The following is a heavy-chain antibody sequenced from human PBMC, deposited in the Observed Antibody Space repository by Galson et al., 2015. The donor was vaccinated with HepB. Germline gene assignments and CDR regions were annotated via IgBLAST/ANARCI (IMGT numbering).Heavy chain of an antibody. CDR1: GFTSSDHY. CDR3: VVPRKGSSSDAFEI. Sequence: SLRLSCAASGFTSSDHYMDWVRQAPGRGLEWVGRSRNKARSFTTDYAASVKGRFSISRDDSKNSVYLQMNSLKTEDTALYYCVVPRKGSSSDAFEIWGQGTMVTVSS. J-gene: IGHJ3*02. D-gene: IGHD6-6*01. CDR2: SRNKARSFTT. V-gene: IGHV3-72*01.